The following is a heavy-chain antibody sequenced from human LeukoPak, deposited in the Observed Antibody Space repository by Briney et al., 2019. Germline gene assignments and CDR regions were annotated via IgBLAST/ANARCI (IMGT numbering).Heavy chain of an antibody. CDR1: GFSFSSYT. CDR3: ERDVLIMG. D-gene: IGHD3-10*01. V-gene: IGHV3-21*01. CDR2: ISSRSSNI. J-gene: IGHJ3*01. Sequence: NPGGSLTLSCAASGFSFSSYTMNWVRQAPGKGLEWVSSISSRSSNIYYTDSVKGRFTISRDNAKNSVYLQMTSLRVEDTAVYYCERDVLIMGGGQGTMVTVSS.